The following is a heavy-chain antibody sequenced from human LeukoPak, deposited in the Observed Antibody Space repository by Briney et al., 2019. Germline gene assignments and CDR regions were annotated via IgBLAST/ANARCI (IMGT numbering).Heavy chain of an antibody. Sequence: GGSLRLSCAASGFTFSSYAMSWVRQAPGKGLEWVSAISGSGGSTYYADSVKGRFTISRDNSKNTLYLQMNSLRAEDTAVCYCAKDLAGRYSSGWYYFDYWGQGTLVTVSS. CDR1: GFTFSSYA. J-gene: IGHJ4*02. V-gene: IGHV3-23*01. CDR3: AKDLAGRYSSGWYYFDY. CDR2: ISGSGGST. D-gene: IGHD6-19*01.